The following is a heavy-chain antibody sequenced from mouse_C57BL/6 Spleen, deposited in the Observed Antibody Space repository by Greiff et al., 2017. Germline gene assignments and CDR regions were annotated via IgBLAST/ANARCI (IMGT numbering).Heavy chain of an antibody. D-gene: IGHD1-1*01. V-gene: IGHV1-19*01. CDR1: GYTFTDYY. J-gene: IGHJ2*01. Sequence: VQLKESGPVLVKPGASVKMSCKASGYTFTDYYMNWVKQSHGKSLEWIGVINPYNGGTSYNQKFKGKATLTVDKSSSTAYMELNSLTSEDSAVYYCARDDTTPLDYWGQGTTLTVSS. CDR2: INPYNGGT. CDR3: ARDDTTPLDY.